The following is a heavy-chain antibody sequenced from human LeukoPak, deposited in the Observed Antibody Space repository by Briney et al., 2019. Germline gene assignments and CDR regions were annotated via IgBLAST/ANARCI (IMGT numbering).Heavy chain of an antibody. Sequence: GGSLRLSCAASGFTFSSYWMHWVRQAPGKGLVWVSRINSDGSSTSYADSVKGRFTISRDNAKNTLYLQMNSLRAEDTAVYYCARLLVYNSGGEAFDHWGQGTLVTVSS. CDR1: GFTFSSYW. D-gene: IGHD1-20*01. CDR2: INSDGSST. V-gene: IGHV3-74*01. J-gene: IGHJ4*02. CDR3: ARLLVYNSGGEAFDH.